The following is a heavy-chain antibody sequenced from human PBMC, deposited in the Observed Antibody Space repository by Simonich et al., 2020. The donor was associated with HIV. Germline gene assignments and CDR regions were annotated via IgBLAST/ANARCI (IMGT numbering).Heavy chain of an antibody. V-gene: IGHV4-34*01. CDR2: INHSGNN. CDR3: ARGFYQRLYYFDY. D-gene: IGHD2-2*01. CDR1: GGPFSGYY. J-gene: IGHJ4*02. Sequence: QVQLQQWGAGLLKPSETLSLTCVVYGGPFSGYYWSWIRQPPGKGLEWIGEINHSGNNNYNPSLKSRVTISVDTSKNQFSLKLSSVTAADTAVYYCARGFYQRLYYFDYWGQGTLVTVSS.